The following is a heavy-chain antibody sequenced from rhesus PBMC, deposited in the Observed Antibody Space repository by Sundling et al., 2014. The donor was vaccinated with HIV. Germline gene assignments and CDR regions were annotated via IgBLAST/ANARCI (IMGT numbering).Heavy chain of an antibody. CDR1: GYTFTDYY. CDR3: ATDWVYGSSYFDY. Sequence: QVQLVQSGAEVKKPGSSVKVSCKASGYTFTDYYMQWVRQAPGQGLEWMGRINPKTGGTDYAQKFQGRVTMTRDTSTSTAYMELSSLRSEDTAVYYCATDWVYGSSYFDYWGQGVLVTVSS. D-gene: IGHD4-29*01. V-gene: IGHV1-138*01. J-gene: IGHJ4*01. CDR2: INPKTGGT.